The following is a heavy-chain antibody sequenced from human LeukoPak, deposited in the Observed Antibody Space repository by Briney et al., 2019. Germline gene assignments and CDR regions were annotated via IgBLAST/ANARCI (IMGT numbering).Heavy chain of an antibody. J-gene: IGHJ4*02. CDR2: TDWDDDK. CDR1: GFSLSTNGMR. CDR3: ARTLSGTTFDY. D-gene: IGHD1-7*01. Sequence: SGPTLVNPTQTLTLTCTFSGFSLSTNGMRVSWIRQPTGEALEWLARTDWDDDKFYSTSLKTRLTISKDTSKNQVVLTMTNMDPVDTATYYCARTLSGTTFDYWGQGTLVTVSS. V-gene: IGHV2-70*04.